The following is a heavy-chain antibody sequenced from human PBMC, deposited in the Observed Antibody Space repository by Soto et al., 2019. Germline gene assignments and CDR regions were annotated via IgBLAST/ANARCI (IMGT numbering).Heavy chain of an antibody. CDR1: KFTFSTYS. J-gene: IGHJ4*02. CDR2: ISGRGTVT. Sequence: TGGSLRLSCAASKFTFSTYSVSWVRQAPGKGLEWISGISGRGTVTFYADSVKGRFTISRDNSKSTLYLQMSSLRAEDTAVYYCATLNFDSGDYMGYWGQGTPVT. V-gene: IGHV3-23*01. CDR3: ATLNFDSGDYMGY. D-gene: IGHD4-17*01.